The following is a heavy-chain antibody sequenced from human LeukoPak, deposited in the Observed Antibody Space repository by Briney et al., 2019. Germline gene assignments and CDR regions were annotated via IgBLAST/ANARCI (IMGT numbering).Heavy chain of an antibody. CDR3: ARGRGALFDD. V-gene: IGHV1-8*01. D-gene: IGHD3-10*01. J-gene: IGHJ4*02. CDR2: MNPNSGNT. CDR1: GYTFTTYD. Sequence: ASVKVSCKASGYTFTTYDINWVRQATGQGLEWMGWMNPNSGNTGYAQKFQGRVTMTRNTSISTAYMELRSLRSDDTAVYYCARGRGALFDDWGQVTLVTVSS.